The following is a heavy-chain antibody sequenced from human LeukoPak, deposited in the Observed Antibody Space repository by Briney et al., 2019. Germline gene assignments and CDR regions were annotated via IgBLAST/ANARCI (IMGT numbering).Heavy chain of an antibody. J-gene: IGHJ4*02. D-gene: IGHD3-22*01. Sequence: SVKVSCKASGGTFSSYTICWVRQAPGQGREWMGRSTPICGTENDSQKFQGRVTITTDEPTSTAYMQMSSLRSEETAVYYCARDDYDSSGPADYWGQGTLVTVSS. V-gene: IGHV1-69*05. CDR2: STPICGTE. CDR1: GGTFSSYT. CDR3: ARDDYDSSGPADY.